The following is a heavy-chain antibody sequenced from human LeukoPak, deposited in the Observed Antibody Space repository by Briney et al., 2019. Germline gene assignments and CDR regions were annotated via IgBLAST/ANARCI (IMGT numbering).Heavy chain of an antibody. V-gene: IGHV3-23*01. J-gene: IGHJ4*02. D-gene: IGHD3-10*01. Sequence: GGSLRLSCAASEFTFSSYWMSWVRQAPGKGLEWVSTFSASGDTTYYADSVKGRFAVSRDNPKNTLYLQMNSLRAEDTAVYYCAKDLYGSEDSWGQGTLVTVSS. CDR3: AKDLYGSEDS. CDR1: EFTFSSYW. CDR2: FSASGDTT.